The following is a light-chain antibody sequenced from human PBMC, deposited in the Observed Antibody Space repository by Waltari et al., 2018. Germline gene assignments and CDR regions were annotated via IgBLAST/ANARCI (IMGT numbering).Light chain of an antibody. CDR3: SSFTSSATWV. V-gene: IGLV2-14*03. CDR1: NSDIGGYNY. CDR2: GVS. J-gene: IGLJ3*02. Sequence: QSALTQPASLSGSPRQSITISRTGTNSDIGGYNYVPWYQHHSGKAPKLMIFGVSDRPSGVSNRFSGSKSGNTASLTISELQADDEADYYCSSFTSSATWVFGGGTKLTVL.